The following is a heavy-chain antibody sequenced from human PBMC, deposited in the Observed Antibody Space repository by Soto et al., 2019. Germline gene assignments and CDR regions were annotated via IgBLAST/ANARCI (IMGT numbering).Heavy chain of an antibody. Sequence: GGSLRLSRAASGFTFSSYAMSWVRQAPGKGLEWVSAISGSGGSTYYADSVKGRFTISRDNSKNTLYLQMNSLRAEDTAVYYCAKDGYSYGSRWFDPWGQGTLVTVSS. V-gene: IGHV3-23*01. CDR2: ISGSGGST. CDR3: AKDGYSYGSRWFDP. D-gene: IGHD5-18*01. J-gene: IGHJ5*02. CDR1: GFTFSSYA.